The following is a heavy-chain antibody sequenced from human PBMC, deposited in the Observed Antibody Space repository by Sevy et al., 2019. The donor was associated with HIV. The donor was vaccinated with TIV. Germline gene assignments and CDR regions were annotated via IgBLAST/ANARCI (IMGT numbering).Heavy chain of an antibody. CDR1: GYTFTGYY. CDR2: INPNSGGT. J-gene: IGHJ6*03. Sequence: ASVKVSCKASGYTFTGYYMHWVRQAPGQGLEWMGWINPNSGGTNYAQKFQGRVTMTRDTSISTAYMELSRLRSDDTAVYYCAGGGITMVRGVIITRTYYMDVWGKGTTVTVSS. CDR3: AGGGITMVRGVIITRTYYMDV. V-gene: IGHV1-2*02. D-gene: IGHD3-10*01.